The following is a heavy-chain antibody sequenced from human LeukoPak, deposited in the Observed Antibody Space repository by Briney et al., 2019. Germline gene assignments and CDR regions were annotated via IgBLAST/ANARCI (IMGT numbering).Heavy chain of an antibody. V-gene: IGHV3-74*01. D-gene: IGHD5-24*01. CDR2: INSDGSST. J-gene: IGHJ4*02. CDR3: ARGKDGYNSSRHFDY. CDR1: GFMFSSDW. Sequence: GGSLRLSCAASGFMFSSDWMHWVRHAPGKGLVWVSRINSDGSSTNYAESVKGRFTISRDNANNTLYLRMNSLRAEDTAVYYCARGKDGYNSSRHFDYWGQGTLVTVSS.